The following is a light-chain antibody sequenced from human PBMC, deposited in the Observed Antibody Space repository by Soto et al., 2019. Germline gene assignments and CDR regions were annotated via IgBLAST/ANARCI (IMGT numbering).Light chain of an antibody. CDR2: DAS. V-gene: IGKV1-33*01. Sequence: EIQTTQSPSSLSASVGDRVTITCQASQDIRKHLAWYQQIPGKAPKLLISDASDLQTGDPSRFSGRGSGADYTFSISSLQPEDVGTYFCRQYDDFPQTFGQGTKVDIK. CDR3: RQYDDFPQT. CDR1: QDIRKH. J-gene: IGKJ1*01.